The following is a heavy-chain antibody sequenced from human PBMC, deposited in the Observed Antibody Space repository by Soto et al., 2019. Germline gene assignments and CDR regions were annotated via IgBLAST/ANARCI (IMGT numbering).Heavy chain of an antibody. CDR1: GSTLTELS. J-gene: IGHJ4*02. V-gene: IGHV1-46*01. CDR2: INPSGGST. Sequence: ASVKVSCKFSGSTLTELSIHLVRQAPGQVLEWMGIINPSGGSTSYAQKFQGRVTMTRDTSTSTVYMELSSLRSEDTAVYYCAREISGTLDYWGPGTLVTVSS. CDR3: AREISGTLDY. D-gene: IGHD3-3*01.